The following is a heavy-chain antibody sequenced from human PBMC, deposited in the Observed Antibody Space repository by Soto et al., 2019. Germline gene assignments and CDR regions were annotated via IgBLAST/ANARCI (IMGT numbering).Heavy chain of an antibody. V-gene: IGHV4-34*01. J-gene: IGHJ6*02. CDR2: INHSGST. CDR3: ARGQFDIAAAGGYYYYGMDV. Sequence: PSETLSLTCAVYGGSFSGYYWSWIRQPPGKGLEWIGEINHSGSTNSNPSLKSRVPISVDTSKNQFSLKLSSVTAADTAVYYCARGQFDIAAAGGYYYYGMDVWGQGTTVTVSS. D-gene: IGHD6-13*01. CDR1: GGSFSGYY.